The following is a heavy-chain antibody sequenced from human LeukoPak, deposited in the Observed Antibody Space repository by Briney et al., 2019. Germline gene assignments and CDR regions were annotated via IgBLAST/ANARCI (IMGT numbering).Heavy chain of an antibody. Sequence: GRSLRLSFAASGFTFSSSAISWGRQPPGKWLELVSAISGGGGSTYSAASVKSRFIISRDNSKITLYLQMNSLCAEDTAVYYCAKIHSPYSYDSSGPDYWRQGTVVSVSS. V-gene: IGHV3-23*01. CDR3: AKIHSPYSYDSSGPDY. CDR1: GFTFSSSA. CDR2: ISGGGGST. D-gene: IGHD3-22*01. J-gene: IGHJ4*02.